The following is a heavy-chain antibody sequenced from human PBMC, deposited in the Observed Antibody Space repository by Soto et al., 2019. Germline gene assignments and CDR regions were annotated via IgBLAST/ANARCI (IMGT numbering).Heavy chain of an antibody. CDR2: IKGSHAGGTT. Sequence: EVQLVESGGGLVEPGGSIRLSCVASGFTFTKAYMTWVRQAPGKGVEWVGRIKGSHAGGTTDYATSVEGRFTISRDDSNSPLYLQMNRLQTEDTCVYFCATEGGYAASNLDGAYWCQGALVSVSS. J-gene: IGHJ4*02. CDR1: GFTFTKAY. V-gene: IGHV3-15*01. CDR3: ATEGGYAASNLDGAY. D-gene: IGHD3-16*01.